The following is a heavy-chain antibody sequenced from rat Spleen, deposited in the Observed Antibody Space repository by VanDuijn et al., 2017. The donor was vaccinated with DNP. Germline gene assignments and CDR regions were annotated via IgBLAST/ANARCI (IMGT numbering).Heavy chain of an antibody. CDR3: ARHRTTSPYYYVMDA. J-gene: IGHJ4*01. D-gene: IGHD1-10*01. Sequence: EVQLVESGGGLVQPGRSLILSCAVSGFTFSDYYMAWVRQAPKKGLEWVATIIYDGSSTYYRDSVKGRFIISRNNAKSTLYLQMDSLRSDDTATYYCARHRTTSPYYYVMDAWGQGASVTVSS. CDR2: IIYDGSST. CDR1: GFTFSDYY. V-gene: IGHV5-7*01.